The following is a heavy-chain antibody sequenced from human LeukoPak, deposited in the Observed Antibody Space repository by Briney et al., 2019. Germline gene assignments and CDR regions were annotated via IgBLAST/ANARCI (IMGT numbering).Heavy chain of an antibody. V-gene: IGHV3-74*01. Sequence: GGSLRLSCAASGFTFSSYWIHWVRQAPGKGLVWVSRVSTDGRATSYADSVKGRFTISRDNSKNTLYLQMNSLRAEDTAVYYCAKETKPVAVDYWGQGTLVTVSS. D-gene: IGHD6-13*01. CDR3: AKETKPVAVDY. J-gene: IGHJ4*02. CDR1: GFTFSSYW. CDR2: VSTDGRAT.